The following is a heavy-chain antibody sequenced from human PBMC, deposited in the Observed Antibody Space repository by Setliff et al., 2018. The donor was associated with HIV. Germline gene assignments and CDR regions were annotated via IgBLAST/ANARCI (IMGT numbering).Heavy chain of an antibody. CDR1: GGSISSGNYY. J-gene: IGHJ3*02. CDR3: AAGSPSPFGFDI. Sequence: PSETLSLTCTVSGGSISSGNYYWNWIRQHPGKGLEWIGYIYYSGATYYNPSLKSRVTLSIDTSKNQFSLNLSSVTAADTAVYYCAAGSPSPFGFDIWGHGAMVTVSS. CDR2: IYYSGAT. V-gene: IGHV4-31*03. D-gene: IGHD3-10*01.